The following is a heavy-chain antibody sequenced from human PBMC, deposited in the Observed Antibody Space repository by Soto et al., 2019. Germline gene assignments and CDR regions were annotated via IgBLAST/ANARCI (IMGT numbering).Heavy chain of an antibody. D-gene: IGHD4-17*01. Sequence: QVLLLQSGSEVKKPGSSVKVSCKASGDAFMSYAISWVRQAHGQGLEYMGGIIPSYDRAKYAQKFQGRLTLSADIYTSTVYMQLSSLRSEDTAVYFCARDPTTDYGDDTFDYWGQGTKVIVSS. CDR3: ARDPTTDYGDDTFDY. V-gene: IGHV1-69*06. J-gene: IGHJ4*02. CDR1: GDAFMSYA. CDR2: IIPSYDRA.